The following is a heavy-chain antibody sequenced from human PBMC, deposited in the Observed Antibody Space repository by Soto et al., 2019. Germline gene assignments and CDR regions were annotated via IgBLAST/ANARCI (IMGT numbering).Heavy chain of an antibody. D-gene: IGHD6-13*01. CDR2: IHSSGST. CDR1: GASMNSYH. Sequence: PSETLSLTYTVSGASMNSYHWSWIRQPAGKGLEWIGHIHSSGSTNYNPSLKSRVTMSVDTSKNQFSLRLMPLTAADTAVYYCARDQGVAAAGITWFDPWGQGSLVTVSS. CDR3: ARDQGVAAAGITWFDP. V-gene: IGHV4-4*07. J-gene: IGHJ5*02.